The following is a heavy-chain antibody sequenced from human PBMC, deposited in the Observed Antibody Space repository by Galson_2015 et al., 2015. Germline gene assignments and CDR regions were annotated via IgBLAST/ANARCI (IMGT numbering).Heavy chain of an antibody. Sequence: SLRLSCAASGFAFKNYAMSWVRQAPGKGLEWVSGISGSGGSTYYADSVKGRFTISRDNSNNTLYLQMNSLRAEDTAVYYCAKSLLGYCTNGACPATGFWGQGPLVTVSS. CDR3: AKSLLGYCTNGACPATGF. CDR2: ISGSGGST. CDR1: GFAFKNYA. J-gene: IGHJ4*02. D-gene: IGHD2-8*01. V-gene: IGHV3-23*01.